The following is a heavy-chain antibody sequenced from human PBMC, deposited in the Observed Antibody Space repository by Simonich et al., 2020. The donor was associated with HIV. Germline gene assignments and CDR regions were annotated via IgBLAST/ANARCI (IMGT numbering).Heavy chain of an antibody. CDR3: ARRDRELILYFDY. J-gene: IGHJ4*02. Sequence: QVQLQQWGAGLLKPSETLSLTCAVYGGSFSGYYWIWIRQPPGKRLEWIGEINHSGITNYKSSLNSRATISVDKSKNQFSLKLSSVTAADTAIYYCARRDRELILYFDYWGQGNLVTVSS. D-gene: IGHD3-3*01. CDR2: INHSGIT. V-gene: IGHV4-34*01. CDR1: GGSFSGYY.